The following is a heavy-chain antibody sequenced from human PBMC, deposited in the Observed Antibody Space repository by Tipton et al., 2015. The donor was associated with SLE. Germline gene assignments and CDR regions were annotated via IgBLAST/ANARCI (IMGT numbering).Heavy chain of an antibody. J-gene: IGHJ4*02. CDR2: IYYSGST. Sequence: LRLSCTVSGGSISSGGYYWSWIRQHPGKGLEWIGYIYYSGSTYYNPSLKSRVTISVDTSKNQFSLKLSSVTAADTAVYYCASGGKRRPVLAPAVEVWGQGTLVTVSS. CDR1: GGSISSGGYY. V-gene: IGHV4-31*02. CDR3: ASGGKRRPVLAPAVEV. D-gene: IGHD2-15*01.